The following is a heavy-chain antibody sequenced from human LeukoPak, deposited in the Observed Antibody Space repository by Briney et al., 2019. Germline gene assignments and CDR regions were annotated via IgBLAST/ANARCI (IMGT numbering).Heavy chain of an antibody. CDR1: GFTVSGNY. J-gene: IGHJ4*02. Sequence: GGSLRLSCAAYGFTVSGNYLSWVRQAPGKGLEWVSTIYAGGSTYYADSVKGRFTISRDNSKNSSYLQMNTLRGQDTAVYYCARGIAAAASPDYWGQGTLVTVSS. CDR2: IYAGGST. V-gene: IGHV3-66*01. CDR3: ARGIAAAASPDY. D-gene: IGHD6-13*01.